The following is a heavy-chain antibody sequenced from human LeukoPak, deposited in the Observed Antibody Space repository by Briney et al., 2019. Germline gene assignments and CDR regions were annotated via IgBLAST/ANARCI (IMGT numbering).Heavy chain of an antibody. Sequence: PSETLSLTCTVSGGSISSYYWSWIRQPPGKGLEWIGYIYYSGSTNYNPSLKSRFTISVGTSKNQFSLKLSSVTAADTAVYYCARQSRQYYYGMDVWGQGTTVTVSS. J-gene: IGHJ6*02. CDR1: GGSISSYY. CDR3: ARQSRQYYYGMDV. CDR2: IYYSGST. V-gene: IGHV4-59*08.